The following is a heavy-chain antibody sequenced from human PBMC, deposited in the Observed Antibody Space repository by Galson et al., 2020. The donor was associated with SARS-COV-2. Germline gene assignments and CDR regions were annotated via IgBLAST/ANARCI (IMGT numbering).Heavy chain of an antibody. Sequence: HGESLKISCQASGFNFNSFWISWVRQMPGKGLEWMGRIDPSDSYTNYSPSFQGHVTISADKSNTTAYLQWSSLKTSDTASYYCARHYYGDWPYSHHFYYYYMDVWGKGTTVTVSS. J-gene: IGHJ6*03. CDR1: GFNFNSFW. D-gene: IGHD4-17*01. CDR2: IDPSDSYT. V-gene: IGHV5-10-1*01. CDR3: ARHYYGDWPYSHHFYYYYMDV.